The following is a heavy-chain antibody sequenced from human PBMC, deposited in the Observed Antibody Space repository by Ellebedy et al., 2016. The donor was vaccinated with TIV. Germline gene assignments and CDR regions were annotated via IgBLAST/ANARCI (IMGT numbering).Heavy chain of an antibody. D-gene: IGHD1-1*01. CDR3: ARVLRGGTNGDYFDY. Sequence: MPSETLSLTCTVSGGSISSSRHYWDWIRQPPGKGLEWITSVFYSGTPYYNPSLKSRVPMSVDTSKNQFSLNLSSVTAADTAVYYCARVLRGGTNGDYFDYWGQGTLVTVSS. CDR2: VFYSGTP. V-gene: IGHV4-39*07. J-gene: IGHJ4*02. CDR1: GGSISSSRHY.